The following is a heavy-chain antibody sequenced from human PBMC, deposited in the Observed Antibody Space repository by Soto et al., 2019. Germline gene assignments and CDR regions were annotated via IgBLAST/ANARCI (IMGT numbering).Heavy chain of an antibody. CDR2: IDSDGTTT. Sequence: PGGSLRLSCAASGLTLSRYWMHWVRQAPGKGPVWVSRIDSDGTTTHYADSVKGRFTISRDNAKNTLFLQMNSLVTEDTAVYYCVYSEGSSISTYWGQGTLVTVSS. CDR1: GLTLSRYW. J-gene: IGHJ4*02. V-gene: IGHV3-74*01. D-gene: IGHD6-6*01. CDR3: VYSEGSSISTY.